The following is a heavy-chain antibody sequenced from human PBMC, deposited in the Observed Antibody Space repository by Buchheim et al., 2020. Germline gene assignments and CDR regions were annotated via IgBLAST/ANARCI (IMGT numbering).Heavy chain of an antibody. V-gene: IGHV3-30*04. CDR2: ISYDGSNK. J-gene: IGHJ4*02. Sequence: QVQLVESGGGVVQPGRSMRLSCAASGFTFSSYAMHWVRQAPGKGLEWVAVISYDGSNKYYADSVKGRFTISRDNSKNTLYLQMNSLCAEDTAVDYCARDRNTMVQGVIDYWGQGTL. CDR1: GFTFSSYA. D-gene: IGHD3-10*01. CDR3: ARDRNTMVQGVIDY.